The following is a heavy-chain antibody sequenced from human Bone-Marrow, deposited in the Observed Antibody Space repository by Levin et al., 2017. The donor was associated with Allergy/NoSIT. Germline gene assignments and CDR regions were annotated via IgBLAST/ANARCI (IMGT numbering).Heavy chain of an antibody. Sequence: GESLKISCAASGLSFSTYTMHWVRQAPGKGLERVSSISSSSGYIHYADSVKGRFTISRDNAKNSLYLQMNSLRAEDTALYYCARRMLTLGIDYYSMDVWGQGTTVTVSS. V-gene: IGHV3-21*01. CDR1: GLSFSTYT. CDR3: ARRMLTLGIDYYSMDV. D-gene: IGHD3-16*01. J-gene: IGHJ6*02. CDR2: ISSSSGYI.